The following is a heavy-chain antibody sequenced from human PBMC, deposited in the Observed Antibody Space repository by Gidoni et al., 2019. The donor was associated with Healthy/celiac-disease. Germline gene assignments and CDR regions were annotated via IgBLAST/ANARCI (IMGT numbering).Heavy chain of an antibody. CDR1: GCTFSSYG. Sequence: QVQLVESGGGVVQPGRSLRLSWAASGCTFSSYGMHWVRQAPGKGLEWGAVISFDGSNKYYADSVKGRFTISRDNSKNTLYLQMNSLRAEDTAVYYCAKGVRYYYDSSGYPERWGQGTLVTVSS. V-gene: IGHV3-30*18. D-gene: IGHD3-22*01. CDR2: ISFDGSNK. J-gene: IGHJ4*02. CDR3: AKGVRYYYDSSGYPER.